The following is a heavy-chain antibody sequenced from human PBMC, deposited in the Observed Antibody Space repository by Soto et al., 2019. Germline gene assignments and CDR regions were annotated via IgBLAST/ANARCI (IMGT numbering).Heavy chain of an antibody. V-gene: IGHV4-38-2*01. J-gene: IGHJ4*02. CDR3: ARSFQDYGDYTGDFDY. CDR2: IYHSGGT. Sequence: SETLSLTCAVSGYSISSGYYWGWIRQPPGKGLEWIGSIYHSGGTYYNPSLKSRVTISVDTSKNQFSLKLSSVTAADTAVYYCARSFQDYGDYTGDFDYWGQGTLVTVSS. CDR1: GYSISSGYY. D-gene: IGHD4-17*01.